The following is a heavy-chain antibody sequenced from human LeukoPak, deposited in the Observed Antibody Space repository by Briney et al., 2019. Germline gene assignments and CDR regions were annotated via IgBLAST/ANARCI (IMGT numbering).Heavy chain of an antibody. D-gene: IGHD4-11*01. J-gene: IGHJ6*04. V-gene: IGHV3-7*03. CDR1: GFTFSSYW. CDR2: IKQDGSEK. Sequence: GGSLRLSCAASGFTFSSYWMSWVRRAPGKGLEWVANIKQDGSEKYYVDSVKGRFTISRDNAKNSLYLQMNSLRAEDTAVYYCAREVRGSNEYYYYYYGMDVWGKGTTVTVSS. CDR3: AREVRGSNEYYYYYYGMDV.